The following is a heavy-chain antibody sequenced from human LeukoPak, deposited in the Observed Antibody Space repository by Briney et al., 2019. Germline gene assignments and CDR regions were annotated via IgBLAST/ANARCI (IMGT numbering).Heavy chain of an antibody. CDR3: ARTTVTEIFDY. Sequence: GGSLRLSCVASGITFSNYAVSWVRQAPEKGLDWVSVISGSAHKIRYADSVKGRFTISRDNAENSLYLQMNSLRAEDTAVYYCARTTVTEIFDYWGQGTLVTVSS. CDR1: GITFSNYA. J-gene: IGHJ4*02. D-gene: IGHD4-11*01. CDR2: ISGSAHKI. V-gene: IGHV3-23*01.